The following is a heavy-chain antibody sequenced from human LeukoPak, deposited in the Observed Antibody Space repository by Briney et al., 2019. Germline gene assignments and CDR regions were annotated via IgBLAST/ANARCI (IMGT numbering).Heavy chain of an antibody. D-gene: IGHD1-7*01. CDR1: GFTVSSNY. CDR3: ARVLPHDVRYLDLNDAFDI. V-gene: IGHV3-21*01. Sequence: PGGSLRLSCAASGFTVSSNYMNWVRQAPGKGLEWVSSISSSSSYIYYADSVKGRFTISRGNAKNSLYLQMNSLRAEDTAVYYCARVLPHDVRYLDLNDAFDIWGQGTMVTVSS. J-gene: IGHJ3*02. CDR2: ISSSSSYI.